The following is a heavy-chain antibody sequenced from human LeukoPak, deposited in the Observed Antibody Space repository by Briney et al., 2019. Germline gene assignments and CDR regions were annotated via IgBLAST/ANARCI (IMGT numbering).Heavy chain of an antibody. CDR3: ARVWFGGYYFDY. CDR1: GGSISSSSYY. J-gene: IGHJ4*02. V-gene: IGHV4-39*07. CDR2: INHSGST. Sequence: SETLSLTCTVSGGSISSSSYYWSWIRQPPGKGLEWIGEINHSGSTNYNPSLKSRVTISVDTSKNQFSLKLSSVTAADTAVYYCARVWFGGYYFDYWGQGTLVTVSS. D-gene: IGHD3-10*01.